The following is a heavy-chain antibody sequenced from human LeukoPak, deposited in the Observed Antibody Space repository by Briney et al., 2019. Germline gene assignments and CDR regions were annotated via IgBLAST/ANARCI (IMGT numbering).Heavy chain of an antibody. CDR2: ISYDGSNK. Sequence: GGSLRLSCAASGFTFSSYGMHWLPPAPGKGLEGVAVISYDGSNKYYEDPVKGRFTVSRDNSQNTLYLQMNSLRAEDTAVYYCAKDWKYQLQNLYYYYGMDVWGQGTTVTVSS. CDR3: AKDWKYQLQNLYYYYGMDV. V-gene: IGHV3-30*18. J-gene: IGHJ6*02. D-gene: IGHD2-2*01. CDR1: GFTFSSYG.